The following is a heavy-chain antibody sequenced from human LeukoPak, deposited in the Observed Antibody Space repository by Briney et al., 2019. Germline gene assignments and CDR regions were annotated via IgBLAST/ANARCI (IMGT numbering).Heavy chain of an antibody. CDR1: GGSFSGYY. CDR2: INHSGDS. Sequence: SETLSLTCAVYGGSFSGYYWTWIRQPPGKGLEWIAEINHSGDSNYNSSLKSRVTISVDTSKNQFSLTLSSVTAADTAVYYCARGQGATMPKVGKNWFDPWGQGTRVIVSS. V-gene: IGHV4-34*01. J-gene: IGHJ5*02. CDR3: ARGQGATMPKVGKNWFDP. D-gene: IGHD1-26*01.